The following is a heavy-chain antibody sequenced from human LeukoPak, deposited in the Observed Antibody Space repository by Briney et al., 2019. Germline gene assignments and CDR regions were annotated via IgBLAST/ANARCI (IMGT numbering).Heavy chain of an antibody. CDR3: ARDRGPYSGYDSYYFDY. D-gene: IGHD5-12*01. CDR1: GGSFSGYY. CDR2: IYYSGST. J-gene: IGHJ4*02. V-gene: IGHV4-31*11. Sequence: LSLTCAVYGGSFSGYYWSWIRQHPGKGLEWIGYIYYSGSTYYNPSLKSRVTISVDTSKNQFSLKLSSVTAADTAVYYCARDRGPYSGYDSYYFDYWGQGTLVTVSS.